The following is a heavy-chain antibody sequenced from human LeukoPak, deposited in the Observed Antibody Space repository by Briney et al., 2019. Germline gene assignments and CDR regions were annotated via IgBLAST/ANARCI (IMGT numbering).Heavy chain of an antibody. D-gene: IGHD5-24*01. CDR1: GFTFDDYA. J-gene: IGHJ4*02. Sequence: GGSLRLSCAASGFTFDDYAMHWVRQAPGKGLEWVSGISWNSGSIGYADSVKGRFTIPRDNAKNSLYLQMNSLRAEDTALYYCAKDKERALDYWGQGTLVTVSS. CDR2: ISWNSGSI. CDR3: AKDKERALDY. V-gene: IGHV3-9*01.